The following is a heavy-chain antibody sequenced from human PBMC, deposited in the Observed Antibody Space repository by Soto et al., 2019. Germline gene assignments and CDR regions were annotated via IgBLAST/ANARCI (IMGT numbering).Heavy chain of an antibody. CDR1: GFTFSSYV. D-gene: IGHD3-22*01. CDR3: AKRGYYYDSSGTYYFDY. Sequence: EVQLLESGGGLVQPGGSLRLSCAASGFTFSSYVMSWVRQAPGKGLEWVSAISGSGGSTYYAESGKGRFTISRDNSKNTLYLQMNSLRAEDTAVYYCAKRGYYYDSSGTYYFDYWGQGTLVTVSS. V-gene: IGHV3-23*01. CDR2: ISGSGGST. J-gene: IGHJ4*02.